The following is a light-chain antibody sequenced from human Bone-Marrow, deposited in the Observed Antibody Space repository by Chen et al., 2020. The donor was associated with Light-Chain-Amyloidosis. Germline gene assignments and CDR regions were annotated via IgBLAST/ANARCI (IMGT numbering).Light chain of an antibody. CDR1: QDISTY. V-gene: IGKV1-9*01. Sequence: DIQLTQSPSFLSASVGDRVTITCRASQDISTYLAWYQQKPGKAPKLLIYAASTLQSGVPSRFSGSGSGTEFTLTISSLQPEDFATYYCQRLNPCPGGVFGQVTKLDI. CDR3: QRLNPCPGGV. J-gene: IGKJ2*01. CDR2: AAS.